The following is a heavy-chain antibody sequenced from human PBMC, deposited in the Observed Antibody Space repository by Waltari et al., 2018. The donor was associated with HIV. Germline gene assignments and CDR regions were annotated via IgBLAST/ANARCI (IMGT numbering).Heavy chain of an antibody. Sequence: QVQLQESGPGLVKPSQTLSLTCTVSGGSISSGSYYWSWIRQPAGKGLEWIGRIFTSGSTNYNPSLKRRVTRSVDTSKNQFSLKLSSVTAADTAVYYCARDERYYDSSGYFNWFDPWGQGTLVTVSS. CDR3: ARDERYYDSSGYFNWFDP. CDR2: IFTSGST. V-gene: IGHV4-61*02. J-gene: IGHJ5*02. CDR1: GGSISSGSYY. D-gene: IGHD3-22*01.